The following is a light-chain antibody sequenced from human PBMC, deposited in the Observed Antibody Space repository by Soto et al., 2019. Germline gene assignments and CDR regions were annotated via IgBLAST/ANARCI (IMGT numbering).Light chain of an antibody. V-gene: IGLV2-8*01. Sequence: QSSLNQLASGSGSPGHSVTIFCTGTSSDVGGYNYVSWYQQHPGKAPKLMIYEVSKRPSGVPDRFSGSKSGNTASLTVSGLQAEDEADYYCSSYAGSNNFGVFGTGTKVTVL. CDR1: SSDVGGYNY. CDR3: SSYAGSNNFGV. CDR2: EVS. J-gene: IGLJ1*01.